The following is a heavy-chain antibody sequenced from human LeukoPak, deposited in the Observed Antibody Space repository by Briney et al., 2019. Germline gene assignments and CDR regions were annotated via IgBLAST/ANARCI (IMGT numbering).Heavy chain of an antibody. CDR3: AKGGMMAVARY. V-gene: IGHV3-23*01. D-gene: IGHD6-19*01. J-gene: IGHJ4*02. Sequence: GGSLRLSCAASGFTFSSYAMSWVRQAPGKGLEWVPAISGSGGSTYYADSVKGRFTISRDNSKNTLYLQMNSLRAEDTAVYYCAKGGMMAVARYWGQGTLVTVSS. CDR1: GFTFSSYA. CDR2: ISGSGGST.